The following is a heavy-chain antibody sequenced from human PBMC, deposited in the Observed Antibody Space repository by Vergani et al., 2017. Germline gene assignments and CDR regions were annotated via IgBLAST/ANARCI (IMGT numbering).Heavy chain of an antibody. CDR1: GGSFSGYY. V-gene: IGHV4-34*01. D-gene: IGHD2-2*01. Sequence: QVQLQQWGAGLLKPSETLSLTCAVYGGSFSGYYWSWIRQPPGKGLEWIGEINHSGSTNYNPSLKSRVTISVDTSKNQFSLKLSSVTAADTAVYYCARGLKCSSTSCPPLSYWGQGTLVTVSS. CDR2: INHSGST. J-gene: IGHJ4*02. CDR3: ARGLKCSSTSCPPLSY.